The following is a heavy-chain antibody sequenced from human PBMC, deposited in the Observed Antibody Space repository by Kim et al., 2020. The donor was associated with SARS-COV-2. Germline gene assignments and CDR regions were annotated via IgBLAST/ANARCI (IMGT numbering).Heavy chain of an antibody. J-gene: IGHJ3*01. CDR1: GFTFSSYA. V-gene: IGHV3-33*01. CDR3: ASDRVDRLTVDFRAAF. D-gene: IGHD3-9*01. Sequence: VGSLRLSCAASGFTFSSYAMHWVRQAPGKGLEWVAVIWYDGSNKYYADSVTGRFTFTSDNYKKTQYPHMKSLRAENTDVDDCASDRVDRLTVDFRAAF. CDR2: IWYDGSNK.